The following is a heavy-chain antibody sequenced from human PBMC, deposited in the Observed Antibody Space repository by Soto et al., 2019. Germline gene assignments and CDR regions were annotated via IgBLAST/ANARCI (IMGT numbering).Heavy chain of an antibody. Sequence: EVQLVESGGGLVQPGGSLRLSCAASGFTFSTYEMNWVRQAPGKGLEWVSFFSGSSGTIFYADSVKGRFTISGDNAKNSLYLQMNSLRAEDTAGYYCARGRPSSPYYYYGMDVWGQGNTVTVSS. CDR3: ARGRPSSPYYYYGMDV. CDR2: FSGSSGTI. CDR1: GFTFSTYE. D-gene: IGHD6-6*01. V-gene: IGHV3-48*03. J-gene: IGHJ6*02.